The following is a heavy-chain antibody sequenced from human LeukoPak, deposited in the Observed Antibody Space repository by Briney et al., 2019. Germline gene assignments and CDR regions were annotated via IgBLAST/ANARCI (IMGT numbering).Heavy chain of an antibody. Sequence: SETLSLTRTVSGGSISSYYWGWIRQPPGKGLEWIGYIYYSGSTNYNPSLKSRVTISVDTSKNQFSLKLSSVTAADTAVYYCARVGSWASVSDYWGQGTLVTVSS. CDR2: IYYSGST. D-gene: IGHD6-13*01. J-gene: IGHJ4*02. CDR1: GGSISSYY. CDR3: ARVGSWASVSDY. V-gene: IGHV4-59*01.